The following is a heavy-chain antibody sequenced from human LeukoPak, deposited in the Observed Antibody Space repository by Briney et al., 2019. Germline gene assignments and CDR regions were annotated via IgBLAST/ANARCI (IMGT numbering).Heavy chain of an antibody. D-gene: IGHD1-26*01. CDR1: GLTVSNNY. CDR2: IYSGCST. Sequence: GSLRLSCAGSGLTVSNNYMSLVLHAPGTGQESGSVIYSGCSTYYADSATGKLTISRYISKYTLYLHLNSIRVEATAVYYCSRWSTSYYGMDVWHQGTTVTVSS. V-gene: IGHV3-66*01. CDR3: SRWSTSYYGMDV. J-gene: IGHJ6*02.